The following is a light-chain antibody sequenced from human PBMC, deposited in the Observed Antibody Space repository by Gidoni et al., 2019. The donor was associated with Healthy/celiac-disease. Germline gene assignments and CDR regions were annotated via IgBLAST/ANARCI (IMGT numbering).Light chain of an antibody. J-gene: IGLJ2*01. CDR1: SSDVGSYNL. CDR3: CSYAGSSTPRLV. CDR2: EVS. V-gene: IGLV2-23*02. Sequence: QSALTQPASVSWSPGQSITISCTGTSSDVGSYNLVSWYQQHPGKAPKLMIYEVSKRPSGVSNRFSGSKSGNTASLTISGLQAEDEADYYCCSYAGSSTPRLVFGGGTKLTVL.